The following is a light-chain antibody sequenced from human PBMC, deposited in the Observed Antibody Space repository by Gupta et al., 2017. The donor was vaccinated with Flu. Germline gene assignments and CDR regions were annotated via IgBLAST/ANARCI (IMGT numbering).Light chain of an antibody. J-gene: IGKJ2*01. CDR3: LQYNSFSYT. CDR1: QTITNW. Sequence: DIQMTQSPSTLSASVGDSVTITCRASQTITNWLAWYQQKPGKAPKLLLYAASTLESGVPSRFSGSGSGKEFTLTITSLQPDDFATYYCLQYNSFSYTFGQGTKLEIK. V-gene: IGKV1-5*03. CDR2: AAS.